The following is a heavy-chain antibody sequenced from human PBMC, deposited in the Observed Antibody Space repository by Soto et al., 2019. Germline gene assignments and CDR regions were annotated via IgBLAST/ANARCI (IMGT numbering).Heavy chain of an antibody. D-gene: IGHD3-10*01. CDR2: IYYSGST. CDR3: ARQGGSYGSGSYYTGYYYYYMDV. J-gene: IGHJ6*03. V-gene: IGHV4-59*08. Sequence: PSETLSLTCTVSGGSISSYYWSWIRQPPGKGLEWIGYIYYSGSTNYNPSLKSRVTISVDTSKNQFSLKLSSVTAADTAVYYCARQGGSYGSGSYYTGYYYYYMDVWGKGTTVTVSS. CDR1: GGSISSYY.